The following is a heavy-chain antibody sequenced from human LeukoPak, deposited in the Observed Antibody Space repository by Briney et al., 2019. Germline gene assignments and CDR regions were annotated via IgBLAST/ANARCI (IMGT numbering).Heavy chain of an antibody. Sequence: GGSLRLSCAASGFTFSSYGMHWVCQAPGKGLECVSAVVGSGSSTYYADSVTGRFTISRDNSRNTLYLQMNSLRAEDTAVYYCAKDRCYDNSGSYYESGSWGQGTLVTVSS. CDR3: AKDRCYDNSGSYYESGS. V-gene: IGHV3-23*01. J-gene: IGHJ5*02. D-gene: IGHD3-22*01. CDR2: VVGSGSST. CDR1: GFTFSSYG.